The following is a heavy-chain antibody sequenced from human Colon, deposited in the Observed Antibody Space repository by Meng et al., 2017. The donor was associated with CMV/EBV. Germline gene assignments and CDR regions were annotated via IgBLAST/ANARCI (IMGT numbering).Heavy chain of an antibody. V-gene: IGHV3-74*01. CDR3: ARGTFRSWGFFDY. D-gene: IGHD6-13*01. J-gene: IGHJ4*02. Sequence: EVQLVESGGGLVQPGGSLRRSCAASGFTFSSYWMHWVRQAPGKGLVWVSRINSDGSSTSYADSVKGRFTISRDNAKNTLYLQMNSLRAEDTAVYYCARGTFRSWGFFDYWGQGTLVTVSS. CDR1: GFTFSSYW. CDR2: INSDGSST.